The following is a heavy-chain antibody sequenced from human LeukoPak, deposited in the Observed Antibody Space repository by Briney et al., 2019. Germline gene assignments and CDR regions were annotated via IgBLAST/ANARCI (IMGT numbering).Heavy chain of an antibody. CDR3: ARDRHSSSWYGGMDV. Sequence: SVKVSCKASGGTFSSYAISWVRPAPGQGLEWMGGIIPIFGTANYAQKFQGRVTITADESTSTAYMELSSLRSEDTAVYYCARDRHSSSWYGGMDVWGQGTTVTVSS. D-gene: IGHD6-13*01. V-gene: IGHV1-69*13. CDR2: IIPIFGTA. J-gene: IGHJ6*02. CDR1: GGTFSSYA.